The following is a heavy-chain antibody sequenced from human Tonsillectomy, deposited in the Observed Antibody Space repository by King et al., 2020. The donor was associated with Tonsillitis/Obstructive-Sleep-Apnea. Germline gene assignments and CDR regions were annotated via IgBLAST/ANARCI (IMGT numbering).Heavy chain of an antibody. D-gene: IGHD3-10*01. V-gene: IGHV3-33*06. CDR3: AKEYGSGLYYFDY. CDR2: IWYDGSNK. CDR1: GFTFSTYG. Sequence: VQLVESGGGVVQPGRSLRLSCASSGFTFSTYGMHWVRQAPGKGLEWVAVIWYDGSNKYYADSVKGRFTISRDNSKNTLYLQMNSLRAEETAVYYCAKEYGSGLYYFDYWGQGTLVTVSS. J-gene: IGHJ4*02.